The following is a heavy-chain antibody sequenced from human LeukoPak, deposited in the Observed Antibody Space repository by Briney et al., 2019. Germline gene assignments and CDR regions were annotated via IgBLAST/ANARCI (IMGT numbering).Heavy chain of an antibody. CDR1: GFTFSSYA. D-gene: IGHD3-9*01. Sequence: GGSLRLSCAASGFTFSSYAMSWFRQAPGKGLEWVSAISGSGGSTYYADSVKGRFTISRDNSKNTLYLQMNSLRAEDTAVYYCAKDLLRYFDWLLYVSPFDYWGQGTLVTVSS. V-gene: IGHV3-23*01. CDR3: AKDLLRYFDWLLYVSPFDY. J-gene: IGHJ4*02. CDR2: ISGSGGST.